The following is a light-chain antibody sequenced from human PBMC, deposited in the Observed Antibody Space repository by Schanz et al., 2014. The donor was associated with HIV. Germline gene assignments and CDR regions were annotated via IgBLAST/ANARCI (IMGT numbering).Light chain of an antibody. Sequence: DIQMTQSPSTLSASIGDEVTITCRASHYISSWLAWYQQRPGQAPNLLIYRASTLEAGVSSRFSGSGSGTEFPLTISSLQPDDFATYYCQQYDTYSYTFGQGTKLEIK. CDR1: HYISSW. V-gene: IGKV1-5*03. CDR2: RAS. J-gene: IGKJ2*01. CDR3: QQYDTYSYT.